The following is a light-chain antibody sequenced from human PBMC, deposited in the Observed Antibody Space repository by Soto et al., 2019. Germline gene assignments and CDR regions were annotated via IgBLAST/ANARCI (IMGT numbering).Light chain of an antibody. CDR3: SSYAGSKNFVV. Sequence: QSVLTQPPSVSGSPGQSVTISCTGTSTDFVSYNRVSWYQQPPGTAPKLMIYEVSKRPSGIPDRFSGSKSDNTASLTVSGLQGEDEADYYCSSYAGSKNFVVFGGGTKLTVL. CDR2: EVS. CDR1: STDFVSYNR. J-gene: IGLJ2*01. V-gene: IGLV2-8*01.